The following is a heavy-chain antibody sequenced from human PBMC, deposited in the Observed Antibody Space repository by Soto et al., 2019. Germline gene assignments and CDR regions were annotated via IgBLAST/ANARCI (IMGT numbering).Heavy chain of an antibody. CDR3: AHAVRAGYGYDMDV. CDR2: IYWDDGK. V-gene: IGHV2-5*02. D-gene: IGHD5-12*01. Sequence: QITLKESGPTLVKPTQTLTLTCTFSGFSLTTSGVGVGWIRQPPGKALEWLALIYWDDGKRYSPSLKSRLTITKDTSKNQVVLTMTNMDPVDTARYYCAHAVRAGYGYDMDVWGQGTTVTVSS. J-gene: IGHJ6*02. CDR1: GFSLTTSGVG.